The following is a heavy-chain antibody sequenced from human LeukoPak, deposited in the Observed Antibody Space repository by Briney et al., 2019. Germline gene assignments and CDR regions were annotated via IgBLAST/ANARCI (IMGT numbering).Heavy chain of an antibody. CDR1: GFTFSTYW. D-gene: IGHD1-26*01. CDR2: IKEDESAK. V-gene: IGHV3-7*01. J-gene: IGHJ4*02. CDR3: ARDVGGSLDY. Sequence: GGSLRLSCAASGFTFSTYWMAWVRQAPGKGLEWVANIKEDESAKHQADSVKGRFTISRDNAQNSVYLQMSSLRGEDTAVYYCARDVGGSLDYWGQGTLVTVSS.